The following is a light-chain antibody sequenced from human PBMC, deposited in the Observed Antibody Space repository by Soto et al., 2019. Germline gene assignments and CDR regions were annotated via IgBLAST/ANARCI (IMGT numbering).Light chain of an antibody. CDR1: SSNIGSDF. J-gene: IGLJ3*02. Sequence: QSVLTQPPSASATHGQRVTISCSGSSSNIGSDFVFWYQQLPGTAPKLLIYRNNQRPSGVPDRFSGSKSGTSASLAISGLRSEDEADYYCAAWDHSLSGWMIGGGTKLTVL. CDR2: RNN. CDR3: AAWDHSLSGWM. V-gene: IGLV1-47*01.